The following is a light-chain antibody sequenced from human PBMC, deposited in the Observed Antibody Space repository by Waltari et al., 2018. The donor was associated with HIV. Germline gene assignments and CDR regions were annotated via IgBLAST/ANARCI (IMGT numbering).Light chain of an antibody. CDR1: QSISNSY. V-gene: IGKV3-20*01. Sequence: EIVLTQSPGTLSLSPGERATLSCRASQSISNSYLAWYQQKPGQPPRLPIYGAFSRATGIPDRFRGSGSGTDFTLTISRLEPEDFAVYYCQQYGSSPPITFGPGTKVDIK. CDR2: GAF. CDR3: QQYGSSPPIT. J-gene: IGKJ3*01.